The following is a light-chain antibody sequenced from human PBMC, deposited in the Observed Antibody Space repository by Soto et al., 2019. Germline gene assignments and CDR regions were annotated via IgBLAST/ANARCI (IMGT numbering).Light chain of an antibody. V-gene: IGKV3-15*01. Sequence: DTVMTQSPATLSVSPGERASLSCRASQSVSTNLAWSQQKPGQAPRLLIYGASTRATGIPVRFSGSGSGTEFTLTISSLQSEDSAVYYCQQHNNWPPYTFGQGTRLEIK. J-gene: IGKJ2*01. CDR1: QSVSTN. CDR2: GAS. CDR3: QQHNNWPPYT.